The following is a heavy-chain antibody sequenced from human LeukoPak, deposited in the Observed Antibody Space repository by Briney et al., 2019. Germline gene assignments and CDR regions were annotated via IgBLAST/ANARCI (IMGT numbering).Heavy chain of an antibody. CDR3: ARGIVGATYYYGMDV. Sequence: GGSLRLSCAASGFTFSSYDMHWVRQATGKGLEWVSAIGTAGDTYYPGSVKGRFTISRENAKNSLYLQMNSLRAGDTAVYYCARGIVGATYYYGMDVWGQGTTVTVSS. D-gene: IGHD1-26*01. J-gene: IGHJ6*02. CDR2: IGTAGDT. CDR1: GFTFSSYD. V-gene: IGHV3-13*01.